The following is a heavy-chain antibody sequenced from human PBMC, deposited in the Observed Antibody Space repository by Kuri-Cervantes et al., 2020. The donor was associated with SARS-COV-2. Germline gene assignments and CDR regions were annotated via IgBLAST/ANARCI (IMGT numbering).Heavy chain of an antibody. Sequence: GGSLRLSCAASGFTFSNSDMNWVRQAPGKGLEWVSYISSSGSTIYYADSVKGRFTISRDNAKNSLYLQMNSLRAEDTAVYYCARDGTRKTYDFWSGYLYYYYYMDVWGKGTTVTVSS. CDR3: ARDGTRKTYDFWSGYLYYYYYMDV. V-gene: IGHV3-48*04. CDR2: ISSSGSTI. J-gene: IGHJ6*03. D-gene: IGHD3-3*01. CDR1: GFTFSNSD.